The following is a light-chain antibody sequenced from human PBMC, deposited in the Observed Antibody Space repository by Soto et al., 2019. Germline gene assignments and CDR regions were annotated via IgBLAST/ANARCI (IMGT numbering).Light chain of an antibody. J-gene: IGKJ4*01. CDR3: QQGYSTPLT. V-gene: IGKV1-39*01. Sequence: DIQMTQSPSSLSASVGDRVTITCRASQTISTYLNWYQQKPGRAPKLLIFAASSLQSGVPPRFSGGGSGTDFTLTVSSLQPEDFATDFCQQGYSTPLTFGGGTKVDSK. CDR2: AAS. CDR1: QTISTY.